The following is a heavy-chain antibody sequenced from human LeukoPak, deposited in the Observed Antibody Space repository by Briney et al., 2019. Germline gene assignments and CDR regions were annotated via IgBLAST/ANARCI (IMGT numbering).Heavy chain of an antibody. V-gene: IGHV4-31*03. D-gene: IGHD3-22*01. CDR1: GGSISSGDYF. CDR3: TRDVPRSSGYPDN. Sequence: SETLSLTRTVSGGSISSGDYFWSWIRQHPGKGLEWIGYNSRSTYYNPSLKSRVAISVDTSKNQFSLTVSSVTAADTAVHYCTRDVPRSSGYPDNWGQGTLVAISS. CDR2: NSRST. J-gene: IGHJ4*02.